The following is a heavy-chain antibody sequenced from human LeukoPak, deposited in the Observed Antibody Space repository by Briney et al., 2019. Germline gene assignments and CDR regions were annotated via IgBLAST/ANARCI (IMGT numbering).Heavy chain of an antibody. Sequence: GASVKVSCKASGGTFSSYAISWVRQAPGQGLEWMGRIIPIFGIANYAQKFQGRVTITADKSTSTAYMELSSLRSEDTAVYYCARGRQLVDRAVPLDPWGQGTLVTVSS. CDR2: IIPIFGIA. J-gene: IGHJ5*02. D-gene: IGHD6-6*01. CDR1: GGTFSSYA. CDR3: ARGRQLVDRAVPLDP. V-gene: IGHV1-69*04.